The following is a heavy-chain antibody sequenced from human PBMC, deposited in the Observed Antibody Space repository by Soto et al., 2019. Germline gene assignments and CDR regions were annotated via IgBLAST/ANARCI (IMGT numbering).Heavy chain of an antibody. D-gene: IGHD3-22*01. J-gene: IGHJ4*02. CDR1: GFTFSNYG. V-gene: IGHV3-30*18. CDR3: AKEDGYLSCNLDY. CDR2: ISSDGSNR. Sequence: QVHLVQSGGGVVQPGRSLTLSCAASGFTFSNYGMHWVRQAPGKGLEWVAIISSDGSNRHYADSVQGRFTISRDDYKKTLYLQMNSLSPDDTGIYYCAKEDGYLSCNLDYWGQGSLVTVSS.